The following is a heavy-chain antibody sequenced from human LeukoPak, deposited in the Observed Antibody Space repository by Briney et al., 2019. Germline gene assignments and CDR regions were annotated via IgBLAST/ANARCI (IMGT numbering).Heavy chain of an antibody. CDR1: GFTFDDYG. CDR3: AEYSADTGSWT. CDR2: INWNGGST. J-gene: IGHJ5*01. V-gene: IGHV3-20*04. Sequence: GGSLRLSCAASGFTFDDYGMSWVRQAPGKGLEWVSGINWNGGSTGYADSVKGRFTISRDNAKNTLYLQMNSLRVEDTAVYYCAEYSADTGSWTWGHGTLVTVSS. D-gene: IGHD2/OR15-2a*01.